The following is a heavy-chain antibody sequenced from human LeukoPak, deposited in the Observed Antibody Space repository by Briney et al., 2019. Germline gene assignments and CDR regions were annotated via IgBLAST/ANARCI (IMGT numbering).Heavy chain of an antibody. CDR2: IYYSGNT. J-gene: IGHJ3*02. Sequence: SETLSLTCTVSGDSINNYYWSWIRQPPGKGLEWIGYIYYSGNTNYNPSLKSRVTISVDTSKNQFSLKLSSVTAADTAVYYCARWRAGATTYRVLIRAFDIRGQGTMVTVSS. V-gene: IGHV4-59*12. CDR3: ARWRAGATTYRVLIRAFDI. D-gene: IGHD1-26*01. CDR1: GDSINNYY.